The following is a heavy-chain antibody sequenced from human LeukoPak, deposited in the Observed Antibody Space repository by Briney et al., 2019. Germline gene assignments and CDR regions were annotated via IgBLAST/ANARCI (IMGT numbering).Heavy chain of an antibody. CDR3: ARGPNGVCYMD. J-gene: IGHJ4*02. Sequence: ASVKVSCKASGYTFASYYMHWVRQAPGQGLEWMGIINPSGGSTSHAQKFQGRVTMTRDTSTSTVYMELSSLRSEDTAVYYCARGPNGVCYMDWGQGTLVTVSS. V-gene: IGHV1-46*01. D-gene: IGHD2-8*01. CDR2: INPSGGST. CDR1: GYTFASYY.